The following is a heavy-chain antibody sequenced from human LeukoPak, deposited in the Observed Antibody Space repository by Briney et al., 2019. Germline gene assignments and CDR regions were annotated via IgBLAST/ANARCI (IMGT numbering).Heavy chain of an antibody. Sequence: PSETLSLTCTVSGGSISSGGYYWSWIRQPPGKGLEWIGYIYHSGSTYYNPSLKSRVTISVDRSKNQFSLKLSSVTAADTAVYYCARDEMEAGNWFDPWGQGTLVTVSS. V-gene: IGHV4-30-2*01. CDR3: ARDEMEAGNWFDP. D-gene: IGHD5-24*01. J-gene: IGHJ5*02. CDR1: GGSISSGGYY. CDR2: IYHSGST.